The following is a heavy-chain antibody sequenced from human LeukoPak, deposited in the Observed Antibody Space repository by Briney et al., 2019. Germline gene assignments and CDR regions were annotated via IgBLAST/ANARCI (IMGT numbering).Heavy chain of an antibody. CDR2: RNPNSGNT. J-gene: IGHJ4*02. D-gene: IGHD1/OR15-1a*01. CDR3: ARPRRQKQTYYFDY. V-gene: IGHV1-8*01. CDR1: GYTFTSYD. Sequence: ASVKVSCKASGYTFTSYDINWGRQAPGQGLEWRGGRNPNSGNTGYAQKFQCRGTITTPNSMTPAYTEPSSVRSDDTAVSYCARPRRQKQTYYFDYWGQGTLVTVSS.